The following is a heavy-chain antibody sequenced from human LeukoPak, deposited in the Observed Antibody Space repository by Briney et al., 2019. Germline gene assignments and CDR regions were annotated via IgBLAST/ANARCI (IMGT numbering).Heavy chain of an antibody. CDR1: GFTVSSNY. J-gene: IGHJ4*02. CDR3: AKDMGYSSSVDY. CDR2: IYSGGST. V-gene: IGHV3-66*01. Sequence: GGSLRLSCAASGFTVSSNYMSWVRQAPGKGLEWVSVIYSGGSTYYADSVKGRSTISRDNSKNTLYLQMNSLRVEDTAVYYCAKDMGYSSSVDYWGQGTLVTVSS. D-gene: IGHD6-13*01.